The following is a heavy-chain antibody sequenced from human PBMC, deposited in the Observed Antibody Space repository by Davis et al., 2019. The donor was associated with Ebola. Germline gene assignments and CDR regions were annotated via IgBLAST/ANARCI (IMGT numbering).Heavy chain of an antibody. Sequence: GESLKISCAASGFTFSDYYMSWIRQAPGKGLEWVSYISSSGSTIYYADSVKGRFTISRDNAKNSLYLQMNSLRAEDTAVYYCARDLSVVIAIQNDAFDIWGQGTMVTVSS. V-gene: IGHV3-11*01. CDR3: ARDLSVVIAIQNDAFDI. CDR2: ISSSGSTI. CDR1: GFTFSDYY. J-gene: IGHJ3*02. D-gene: IGHD2-21*01.